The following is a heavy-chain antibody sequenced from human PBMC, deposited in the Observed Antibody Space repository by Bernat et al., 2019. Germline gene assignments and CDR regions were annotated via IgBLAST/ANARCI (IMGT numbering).Heavy chain of an antibody. CDR1: GFTFSSYA. CDR2: ISGSGGST. V-gene: IGHV3-23*01. Sequence: EVQLLESGGGLVQPGGSLRLSCAASGFTFSSYAMSWVRQAPGKGLEWVSAISGSGGSTYYADSVKGRFTISRDNSKNTLYLQMNSLRAEDTAVYYGAKHPSATPYSRSWAYFDYWGQGTLVTVSS. J-gene: IGHJ4*02. CDR3: AKHPSATPYSRSWAYFDY. D-gene: IGHD6-13*01.